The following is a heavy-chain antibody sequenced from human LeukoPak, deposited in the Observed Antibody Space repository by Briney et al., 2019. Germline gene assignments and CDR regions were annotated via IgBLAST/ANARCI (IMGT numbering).Heavy chain of an antibody. CDR2: ISTGSSHI. J-gene: IGHJ4*02. CDR3: ARDLYGSSWSDY. V-gene: IGHV3-21*01. D-gene: IGHD6-13*01. CDR1: GFIFSNYN. Sequence: GGSLRLSCAASGFIFSNYNMNWVRQAPGKGLEWVSSISTGSSHIYYADSLKGRFTISRDNAKNSLYLQMNSLRAEDTAVYYCARDLYGSSWSDYWGQGTLVTVSS.